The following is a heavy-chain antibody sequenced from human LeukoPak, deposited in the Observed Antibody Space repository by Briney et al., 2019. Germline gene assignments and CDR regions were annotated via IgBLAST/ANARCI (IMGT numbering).Heavy chain of an antibody. V-gene: IGHV3-48*04. CDR3: ARDRSRQWLLRHGAFDV. D-gene: IGHD3-22*01. Sequence: GGSLRLSCAASGFTFSSYSMNWVCQAPGKGLEWVSYISSSSSTIYYADSVKGRFTISRDNAKNSLYLQMNSLRAEDTAVYYCARDRSRQWLLRHGAFDVWGQGTMVTVSS. CDR1: GFTFSSYS. CDR2: ISSSSSTI. J-gene: IGHJ3*01.